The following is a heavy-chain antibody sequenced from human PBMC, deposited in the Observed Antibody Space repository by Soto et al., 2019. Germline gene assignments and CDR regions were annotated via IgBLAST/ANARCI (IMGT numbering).Heavy chain of an antibody. CDR1: GGSISSSSYY. CDR3: ARRADYGDYLINWFDP. D-gene: IGHD4-17*01. CDR2: IYYSGST. Sequence: QLQLQESGPGLVKPSETLSLTCTVSGGSISSSSYYWGWIRQPPGKGLEWIGSIYYSGSTYYNPSLKSRVTISVDTSKNQFSLKLSSVTAADTAVYYCARRADYGDYLINWFDPWGQGTLVTVSS. J-gene: IGHJ5*02. V-gene: IGHV4-39*01.